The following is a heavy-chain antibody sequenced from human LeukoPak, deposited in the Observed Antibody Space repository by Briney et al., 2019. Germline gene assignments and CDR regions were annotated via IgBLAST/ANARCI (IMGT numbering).Heavy chain of an antibody. J-gene: IGHJ4*02. V-gene: IGHV3-30-3*01. CDR3: ARDKWGSIDY. CDR2: MSFDGGDI. D-gene: IGHD7-27*01. Sequence: PGGSLRLSCAASGFTFSTYAMHWVRQPPGKGLEWVAVMSFDGGDIQYADSMRGRFTISRDNSKNTLFLQMNSLRTEDTAIYYCARDKWGSIDYWGQGILVTVSS. CDR1: GFTFSTYA.